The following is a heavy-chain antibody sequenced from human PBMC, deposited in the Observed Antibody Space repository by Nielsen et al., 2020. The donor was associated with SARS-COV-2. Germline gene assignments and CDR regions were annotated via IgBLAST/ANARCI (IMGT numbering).Heavy chain of an antibody. V-gene: IGHV4-59*01. CDR2: IYHYGRT. CDR1: GGSISHFY. Sequence: GSLSLTCTVSGGSISHFYWSWIRQPPGKGLEWIGYIYHYGRTDFNPSLESRATISVDTSKNQLSLKLSSVTAADTAVYYCAKYYYSGLDVWGQGTTVTVSS. J-gene: IGHJ6*02. CDR3: AKYYYSGLDV.